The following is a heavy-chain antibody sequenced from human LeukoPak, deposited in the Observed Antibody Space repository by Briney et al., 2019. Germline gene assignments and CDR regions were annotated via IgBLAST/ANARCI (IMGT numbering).Heavy chain of an antibody. CDR3: ARFARLGYCSGGSCSGSDY. D-gene: IGHD2-15*01. J-gene: IGHJ4*02. Sequence: ASVKVSCKASGYTFTGYYMHWMRQAPGQGLEWMGWINPNSGGTNYAQKFQGRVTMTRDTSISTAYMELSRLRSYDTAVYYCARFARLGYCSGGSCSGSDYWGQGTLVTVSS. V-gene: IGHV1-2*02. CDR2: INPNSGGT. CDR1: GYTFTGYY.